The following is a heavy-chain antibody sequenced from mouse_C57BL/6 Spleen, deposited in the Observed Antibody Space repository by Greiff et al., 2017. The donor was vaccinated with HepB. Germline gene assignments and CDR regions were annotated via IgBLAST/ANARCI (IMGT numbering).Heavy chain of an antibody. CDR1: GYTFTEYT. CDR2: FYPGSGSI. J-gene: IGHJ3*01. D-gene: IGHD2-4*01. V-gene: IGHV1-62-2*01. Sequence: VQLQQSGAELVKPGASVKLSCKASGYTFTEYTIHWVKQRSGQGLEWIGWFYPGSGSIKYNEKFKDKATLTADKSSSTVYMELSRLTSEDSAVFYVERHEEGDDYDGDWFAYWGQGTLVTVSA. CDR3: ERHEEGDDYDGDWFAY.